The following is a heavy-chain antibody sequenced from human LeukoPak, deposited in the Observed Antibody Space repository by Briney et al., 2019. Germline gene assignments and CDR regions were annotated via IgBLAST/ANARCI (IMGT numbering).Heavy chain of an antibody. CDR3: ARGSSFDGYCSAGACDVSYYDS. D-gene: IGHD2-15*01. Sequence: PSETLSLTFAVYGESFSAYFWNCIRQAPGKPLEYIGEINHRGSSHYNPSLKTRVTLSVDTSKNQFSLKLTSVTAADTAVYFCARGSSFDGYCSAGACDVSYYDSWGQGTPVTVSS. CDR1: GESFSAYF. CDR2: INHRGSS. V-gene: IGHV4-34*01. J-gene: IGHJ4*02.